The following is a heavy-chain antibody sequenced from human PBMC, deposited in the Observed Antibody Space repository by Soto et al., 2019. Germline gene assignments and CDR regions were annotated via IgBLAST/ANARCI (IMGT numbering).Heavy chain of an antibody. J-gene: IGHJ4*02. CDR1: GYFFTSHY. CDR3: AREVTYGGGSFSLGL. CDR2: INPNNGDT. D-gene: IGHD3-10*01. V-gene: IGHV1-2*06. Sequence: SVKVSCKTSGYFFTSHYIHWVRLAPGRGLEWMGRINPNNGDTNSPQKFQGRVTMTSDTSISTAYMEMSGLRSDDTALYYCAREVTYGGGSFSLGLWGQGTLVTVSS.